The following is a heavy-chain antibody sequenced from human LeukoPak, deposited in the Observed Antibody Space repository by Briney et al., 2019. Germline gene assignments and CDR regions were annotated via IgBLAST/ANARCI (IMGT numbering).Heavy chain of an antibody. CDR2: IYYSGST. J-gene: IGHJ4*02. CDR1: GGSISSGGYY. V-gene: IGHV4-61*08. D-gene: IGHD3-10*01. CDR3: ARGSYGSGSRDFDY. Sequence: SETLSLTCTVSGGSISSGGYYWSWIRRHPGKGLEWIGYIYYSGSTNYNPSLKSRVTILVDTSKNQFSLELSSVTAADTAVYYCARGSYGSGSRDFDYWGQGTLVTVSS.